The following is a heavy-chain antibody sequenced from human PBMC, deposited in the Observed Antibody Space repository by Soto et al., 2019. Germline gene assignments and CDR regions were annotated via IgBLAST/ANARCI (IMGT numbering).Heavy chain of an antibody. Sequence: PGGSLRLSCAASGFTFSSYSMNWVRRAPGKGLEWVSSISSSSSYIYYADSVKGRFTISRDNAKNSLYLQMNSLRAEDTAVYYCATDPPNYVRPLDYWGQGTLVTVSS. J-gene: IGHJ4*02. D-gene: IGHD3-10*02. CDR2: ISSSSSYI. CDR3: ATDPPNYVRPLDY. CDR1: GFTFSSYS. V-gene: IGHV3-21*01.